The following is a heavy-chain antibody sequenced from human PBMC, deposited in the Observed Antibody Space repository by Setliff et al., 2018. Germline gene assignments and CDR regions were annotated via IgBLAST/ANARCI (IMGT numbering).Heavy chain of an antibody. CDR3: ARVRGLLVATMPFDY. V-gene: IGHV4-4*07. J-gene: IGHJ4*02. CDR2: IYVTEST. CDR1: GDSISNYY. Sequence: SETLSLTCTVSGDSISNYYWNWIRQPAGKGLEWIGRIYVTESTKYNPSLKSRVTISLDPSQNQFSLKLRSVTAADTAVYFCARVRGLLVATMPFDYWGPGTLVTVSS. D-gene: IGHD5-12*01.